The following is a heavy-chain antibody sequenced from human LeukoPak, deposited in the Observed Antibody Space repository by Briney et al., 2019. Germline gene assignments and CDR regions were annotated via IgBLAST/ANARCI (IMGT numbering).Heavy chain of an antibody. CDR1: GGSISSGGYY. Sequence: TSQTLSLTCTVSGGSISSGGYYWSWIRQHPGKGLEWIGYIYYSGSTYYNPSLKSRVTISVDTSKNQFSLKLSSVTAADTAVYYCARHVGLRLGELSLWGQGTLVTVSS. D-gene: IGHD3-16*02. CDR3: ARHVGLRLGELSL. CDR2: IYYSGST. V-gene: IGHV4-31*03. J-gene: IGHJ4*02.